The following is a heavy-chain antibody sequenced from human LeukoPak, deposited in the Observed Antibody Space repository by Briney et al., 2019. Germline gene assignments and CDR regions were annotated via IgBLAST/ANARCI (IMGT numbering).Heavy chain of an antibody. V-gene: IGHV4-39*01. CDR3: ARYYDSSQNWFDP. CDR2: IYYSGST. J-gene: IGHJ5*02. Sequence: SETLSLTCTVSGGSLSSSSYYWGWLRQPPGRGLEGIGSIYYSGSTYYNPSLKSRVTISVDTSKNQFSLKLSSVTAADTAVYYCARYYDSSQNWFDPWGQGTLVTVSS. CDR1: GGSLSSSSYY. D-gene: IGHD3-22*01.